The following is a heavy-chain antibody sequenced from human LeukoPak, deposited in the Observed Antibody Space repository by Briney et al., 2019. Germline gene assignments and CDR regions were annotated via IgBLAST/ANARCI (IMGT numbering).Heavy chain of an antibody. J-gene: IGHJ4*02. CDR1: GGSISIYY. CDR3: AGGRATWHSPFDY. V-gene: IGHV4-4*07. Sequence: SETLSLTCTVSGGSISIYYWSWIRQPAGKGLEWIGRIYTSGSTNYNPSLKSRVTMSVDTSKNQFSLKLSSVTAADTAVYYCAGGRATWHSPFDYWGQGTLVTVSS. CDR2: IYTSGST. D-gene: IGHD5-12*01.